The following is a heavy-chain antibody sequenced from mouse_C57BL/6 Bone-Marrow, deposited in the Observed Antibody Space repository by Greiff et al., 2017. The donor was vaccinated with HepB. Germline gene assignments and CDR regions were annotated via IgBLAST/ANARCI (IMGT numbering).Heavy chain of an antibody. V-gene: IGHV5-6*01. CDR3: ARQGTTVVRYYFDY. J-gene: IGHJ2*01. Sequence: VQLQQSGGDLVKPGGSLKLSCAASGFTFSSYGMSWVRQTPDKRLEWVATISSGGSYTYYPDSVKGRFTISRDNAKNTLYLQMSSLKSEDTAMYYCARQGTTVVRYYFDYWGQGTTLTVSS. CDR1: GFTFSSYG. CDR2: ISSGGSYT. D-gene: IGHD1-1*01.